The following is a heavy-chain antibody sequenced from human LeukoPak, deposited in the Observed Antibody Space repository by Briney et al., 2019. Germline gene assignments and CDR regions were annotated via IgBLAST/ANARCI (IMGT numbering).Heavy chain of an antibody. D-gene: IGHD3-22*01. Sequence: PSETLSLTCTVSGGSISSGVYYWSWIRQHPGKGLEWIGYIYYSGSTYYNPSLKSRVTISVDTSKNQFSLKLSSVTAADTAVYYCATSDYYDSSGYYLPRAFDIWGQGTMVTVSS. CDR2: IYYSGST. V-gene: IGHV4-31*03. J-gene: IGHJ3*02. CDR3: ATSDYYDSSGYYLPRAFDI. CDR1: GGSISSGVYY.